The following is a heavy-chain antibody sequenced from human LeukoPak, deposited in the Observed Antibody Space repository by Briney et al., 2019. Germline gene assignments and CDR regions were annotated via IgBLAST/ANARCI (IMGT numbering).Heavy chain of an antibody. Sequence: GGSLRLSCAASGFTFSSYGMHWVRQAPGKGLDGVAFIRYDGSNKYYADSVKGRFTISRDNSKNTLYLQMNSLRAEDTAVYYCAKDMAATLDYWGQGTLVTVSS. CDR3: AKDMAATLDY. D-gene: IGHD6-25*01. CDR2: IRYDGSNK. CDR1: GFTFSSYG. V-gene: IGHV3-30*02. J-gene: IGHJ4*02.